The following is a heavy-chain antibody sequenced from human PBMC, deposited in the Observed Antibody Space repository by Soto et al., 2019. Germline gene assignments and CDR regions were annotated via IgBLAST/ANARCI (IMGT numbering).Heavy chain of an antibody. J-gene: IGHJ6*02. Sequence: SETLSLTCTVSGGSISSYYWTWIRQPPGTGLEWIGEINHSGSTNYNPSLKSRVTISVDKSKNQFSLKLSSVTAADTAVYYCARGITMVRGVSRYYYYGMDVWGQGTTVTVSS. V-gene: IGHV4-34*01. CDR1: GGSISSYY. D-gene: IGHD3-10*01. CDR2: INHSGST. CDR3: ARGITMVRGVSRYYYYGMDV.